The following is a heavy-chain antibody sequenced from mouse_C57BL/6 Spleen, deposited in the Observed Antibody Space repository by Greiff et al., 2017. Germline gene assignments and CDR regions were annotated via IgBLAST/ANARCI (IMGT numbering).Heavy chain of an antibody. J-gene: IGHJ1*03. Sequence: VQLQQSVAELVRPGASVKLSCTASGFNIKNTYMHWVKQRPEQGLEWIGRIAPANGNTKYAPKFQGKATITAATSSNTAYLQLSSLTSEDTAIYYCARGGFYYGSSYVWYFDGWGTGTTVTVSS. V-gene: IGHV14-3*01. CDR3: ARGGFYYGSSYVWYFDG. D-gene: IGHD1-1*01. CDR1: GFNIKNTY. CDR2: IAPANGNT.